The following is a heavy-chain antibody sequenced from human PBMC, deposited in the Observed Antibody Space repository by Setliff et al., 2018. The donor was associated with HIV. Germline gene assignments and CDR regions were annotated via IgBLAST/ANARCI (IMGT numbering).Heavy chain of an antibody. J-gene: IGHJ5*01. CDR2: IFYSGTT. D-gene: IGHD5-18*01. CDR1: GAFTTSSLYS. Sequence: PSETLSLTCSVSGAFTTSSLYSWGWFRQSPGKGLEWIGTIFYSGTTTYNPSLKSRITISVDTPKKEFSLNLSSLTAADTAVFYCARGRYSYGPGWFDSWAQGAVVTVSS. V-gene: IGHV4-39*07. CDR3: ARGRYSYGPGWFDS.